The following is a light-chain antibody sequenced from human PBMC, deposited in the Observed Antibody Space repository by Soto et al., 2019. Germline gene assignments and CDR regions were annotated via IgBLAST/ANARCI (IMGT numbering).Light chain of an antibody. Sequence: EIVLTQSPGTLSLSPGERATLSCRASQSVGSDYLAWYQQKPGQAPMILIFGASGRATGIPDRFSGSGSGTDIPLTISRLEPEDFAVYYCQQYGSLSWTFGRGTKVDIK. V-gene: IGKV3-20*01. CDR1: QSVGSDY. CDR2: GAS. CDR3: QQYGSLSWT. J-gene: IGKJ1*01.